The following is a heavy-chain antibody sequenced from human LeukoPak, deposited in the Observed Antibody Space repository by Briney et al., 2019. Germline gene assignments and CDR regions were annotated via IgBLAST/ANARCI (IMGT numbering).Heavy chain of an antibody. CDR3: ARVHRYYGATWGNWFGP. D-gene: IGHD2/OR15-2a*01. V-gene: IGHV4-34*01. Sequence: NPSETLSLTCAVYGGSFSGYYWSWIRQPPGKGLEWIGEINHSGSTNYNPSLKSRVTISVDTSKNQFSLKLSSVTAADTAVYYCARVHRYYGATWGNWFGPWGQGTLVTVSS. J-gene: IGHJ5*02. CDR2: INHSGST. CDR1: GGSFSGYY.